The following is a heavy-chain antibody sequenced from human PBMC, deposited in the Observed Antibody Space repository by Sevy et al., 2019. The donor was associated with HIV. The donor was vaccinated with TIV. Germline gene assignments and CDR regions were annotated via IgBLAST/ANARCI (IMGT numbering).Heavy chain of an antibody. D-gene: IGHD6-19*01. CDR2: ISASGSDT. CDR3: ARLSSGWSFDY. Sequence: GGSLRLSCAASGFTFSSYSMNWVRQAPGKGLEWVSSISASGSDTYYADSMKGRFTISRDNAKNSLSLQMNSLRAEDTAVYYCARLSSGWSFDYWGQGALVTVYS. J-gene: IGHJ4*02. V-gene: IGHV3-21*01. CDR1: GFTFSSYS.